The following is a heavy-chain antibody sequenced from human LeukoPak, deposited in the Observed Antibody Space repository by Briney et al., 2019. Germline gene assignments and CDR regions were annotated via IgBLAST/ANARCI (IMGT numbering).Heavy chain of an antibody. CDR3: ANPPLEPPFDY. CDR1: GFTFSSYA. V-gene: IGHV3-23*01. D-gene: IGHD1-1*01. Sequence: GGSLRLSCAASGFTFSSYAMSWVRQAPGKGLEWVSAISGSGGSTYYADSVKGRFTISRDNSKNTLYLQMNNLRAEDTAVYYCANPPLEPPFDYWGQGTPVTVSS. CDR2: ISGSGGST. J-gene: IGHJ4*02.